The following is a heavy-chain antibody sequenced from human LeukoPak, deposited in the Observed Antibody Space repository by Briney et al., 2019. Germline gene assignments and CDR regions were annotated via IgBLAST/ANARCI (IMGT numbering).Heavy chain of an antibody. CDR1: GYSISSGYY. J-gene: IGHJ3*02. CDR3: ARMAPTPDILTGYYIPRAFDI. V-gene: IGHV4-38-2*02. CDR2: IYHSGST. Sequence: SETLSLTCTVSGYSISSGYYWGWIRQPPGKGLEWIGSIYHSGSTYYNPSLKSRVTISVDTSKNQFSLKLSSVTAADTAVYYCARMAPTPDILTGYYIPRAFDIWGQGTMVTVSS. D-gene: IGHD3-9*01.